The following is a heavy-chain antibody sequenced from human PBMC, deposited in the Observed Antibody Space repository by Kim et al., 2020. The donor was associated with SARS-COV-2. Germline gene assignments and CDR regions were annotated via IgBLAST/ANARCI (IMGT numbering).Heavy chain of an antibody. Sequence: SETLSLTCTVSGGSISSYYWSWIRQPPGKGLEWIGDIYYSGSTNYNPYLKSRVTISVDTSKNQFSLKLSSVTAADTAVYYCVRTPRMTIFGVVGWFDP. CDR2: IYYSGST. CDR3: VRTPRMTIFGVVGWFDP. V-gene: IGHV4-59*08. D-gene: IGHD3-3*01. J-gene: IGHJ5*02. CDR1: GGSISSYY.